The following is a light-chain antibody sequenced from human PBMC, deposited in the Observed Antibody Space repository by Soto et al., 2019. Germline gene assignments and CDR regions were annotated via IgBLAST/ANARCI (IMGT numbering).Light chain of an antibody. CDR2: AAS. Sequence: DIQMIQSPSSLSASVGDRVTITCRASQSISNYLNWYQQKPGKAPKLLIYAASSLQSGVPSRFSGSGSGTLFTLTISSLQPEDFATYSCQQSYGTPLTFGGGTKVEIK. J-gene: IGKJ4*01. CDR3: QQSYGTPLT. CDR1: QSISNY. V-gene: IGKV1-39*01.